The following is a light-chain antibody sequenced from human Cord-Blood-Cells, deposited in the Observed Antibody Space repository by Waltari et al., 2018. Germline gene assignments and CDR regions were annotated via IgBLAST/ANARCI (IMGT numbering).Light chain of an antibody. Sequence: QSALTQPASVSGSPGQSITISCTGTSSDVGSYNLVSWYQQHPGKAPKLMIYEGSKRPSGVSNRFSGSKSGNTASLTISGLQAEDEADYYCLLSYSGAPWVFGGGTKLTVL. J-gene: IGLJ3*02. CDR1: SSDVGSYNL. V-gene: IGLV2-23*01. CDR3: LLSYSGAPWV. CDR2: EGS.